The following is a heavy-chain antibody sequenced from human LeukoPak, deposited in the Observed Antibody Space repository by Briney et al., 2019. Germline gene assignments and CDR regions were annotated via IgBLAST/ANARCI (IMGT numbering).Heavy chain of an antibody. D-gene: IGHD2-21*02. Sequence: SETLSLTCTVSGGSISSSSYYWGWIRQPPGKGLEWIGSIYYSGSTYYNPSLKSRVTISVDTSKNQFSLKLSSVTAADTAVYYCAREGSDCGGDCSPPYFDYWGQGTLVTVSS. J-gene: IGHJ4*02. CDR1: GGSISSSSYY. CDR2: IYYSGST. V-gene: IGHV4-39*07. CDR3: AREGSDCGGDCSPPYFDY.